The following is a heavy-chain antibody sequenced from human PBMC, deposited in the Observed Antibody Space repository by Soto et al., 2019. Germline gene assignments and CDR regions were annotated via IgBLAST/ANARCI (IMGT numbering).Heavy chain of an antibody. Sequence: QVQLVQSGAEVKKPGASVKVSCKATGYTFTGYYMHSVRQAPGQGLEWMGWINPNSGGTNYAQKFQGRVTMTRDTSISTAYMELSRLRSDDTAVYYCATPLVTPYYYGMDVWGQGPTVTVSS. CDR2: INPNSGGT. D-gene: IGHD3-9*01. CDR3: ATPLVTPYYYGMDV. V-gene: IGHV1-2*02. J-gene: IGHJ6*02. CDR1: GYTFTGYY.